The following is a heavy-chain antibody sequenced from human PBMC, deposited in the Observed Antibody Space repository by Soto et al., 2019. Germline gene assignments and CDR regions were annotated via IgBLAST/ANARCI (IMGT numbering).Heavy chain of an antibody. CDR3: ARDLGVYATYYYYYYGMDV. CDR1: GGSISSGGYY. CDR2: IYYSGST. Sequence: QVQLQESGPGLVKPSQTLSLTCTVSGGSISSGGYYWSWIRQHPGKGLEWIGYIYYSGSTYYNPSLKSRVTISVDTSKNQFSLKLSSVTAADTAVYYCARDLGVYATYYYYYYGMDVWGQGTTVTVSS. J-gene: IGHJ6*02. D-gene: IGHD2-8*02. V-gene: IGHV4-31*03.